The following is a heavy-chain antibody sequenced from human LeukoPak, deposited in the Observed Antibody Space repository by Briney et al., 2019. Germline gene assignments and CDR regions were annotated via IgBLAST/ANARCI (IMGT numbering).Heavy chain of an antibody. V-gene: IGHV3-30-3*01. Sequence: GGSLRLSCAASGFTFSTYAMYWVRQAPGKGLEWVAVISYDGSSKYYADSVKGRFTIPRDNSKNTLYLQMNSLRAEDTAVYYCAIAVAATEAFDIWGQGTMVTVSS. J-gene: IGHJ3*02. CDR2: ISYDGSSK. D-gene: IGHD6-19*01. CDR1: GFTFSTYA. CDR3: AIAVAATEAFDI.